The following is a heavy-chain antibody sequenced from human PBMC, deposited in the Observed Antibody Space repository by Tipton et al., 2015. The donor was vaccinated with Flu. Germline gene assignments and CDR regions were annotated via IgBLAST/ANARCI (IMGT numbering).Heavy chain of an antibody. CDR2: IYHSGNT. J-gene: IGHJ4*02. CDR3: TTSGYHPIDY. D-gene: IGHD3-22*01. V-gene: IGHV4-39*07. Sequence: LRLSCTVSGGSISSGGAYWSWIRQPPGKGLEWIGEIYHSGNTNYNPSLKSRVTISMDKSRNQFSLRLSSVTAADTAVYYCTTSGYHPIDYWGQGILVTVSS. CDR1: GGSISSGGAY.